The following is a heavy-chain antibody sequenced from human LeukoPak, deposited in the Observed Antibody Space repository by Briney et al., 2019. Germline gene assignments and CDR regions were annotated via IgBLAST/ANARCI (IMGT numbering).Heavy chain of an antibody. CDR3: AIDEPNYAPYDFDY. Sequence: PGGSLRLXCAASGFTFSSYAMSWVRQAPGKELEWVGRIKSKADGETTDYAAPVKGRFTISRDDSNNMVYLQMSSLKVEDTAVYYCAIDEPNYAPYDFDYWGQGTLVTVSS. CDR1: GFTFSSYA. J-gene: IGHJ4*02. V-gene: IGHV3-15*01. D-gene: IGHD4/OR15-4a*01. CDR2: IKSKADGETT.